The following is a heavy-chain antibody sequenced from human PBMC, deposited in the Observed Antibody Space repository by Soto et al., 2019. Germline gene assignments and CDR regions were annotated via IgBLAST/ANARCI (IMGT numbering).Heavy chain of an antibody. CDR1: GYTFTSYG. Sequence: QVQLVQSGAAVKKPGASVKVSCTASGYTFTSYGISWVRQAPGQGLEWMGWISAYNGNTNSAQKLQGRVTITTYTATSTAYMELRSLRSDDPDVYYCARESSISCHDYWGQGTLVTVSS. V-gene: IGHV1-18*01. D-gene: IGHD6-13*01. CDR2: ISAYNGNT. J-gene: IGHJ4*02. CDR3: ARESSISCHDY.